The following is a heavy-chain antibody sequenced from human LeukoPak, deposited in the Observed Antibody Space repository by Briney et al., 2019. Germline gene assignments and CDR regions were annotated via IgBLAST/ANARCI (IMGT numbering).Heavy chain of an antibody. J-gene: IGHJ6*03. CDR2: IYTSGST. V-gene: IGHV4-4*07. CDR1: GGSISSYY. Sequence: SETLSLTRTVSGGSISSYYWSWIRQPAGKGLEWIGRIYTSGSTNYNPSLKSRVTMSVDTSKNQFSLKLSSVTAADTAVYYCARDSRRGYNYYYYMDVWGKGTTVTVSS. CDR3: ARDSRRGYNYYYYMDV. D-gene: IGHD3-10*01.